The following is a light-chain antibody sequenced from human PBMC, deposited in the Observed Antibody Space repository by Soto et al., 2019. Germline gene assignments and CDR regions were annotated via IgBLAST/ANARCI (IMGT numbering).Light chain of an antibody. V-gene: IGKV3-15*01. Sequence: EIVMTQSPATLSVSPGERATLSCRASQSVSSNLAWYQQKPGQAPRLLIYGASTRATGIPARFSGSGSGTEFTLTISSLQSEDSATYYCQQAATFPLTFGGGTEVEIK. CDR3: QQAATFPLT. J-gene: IGKJ4*01. CDR2: GAS. CDR1: QSVSSN.